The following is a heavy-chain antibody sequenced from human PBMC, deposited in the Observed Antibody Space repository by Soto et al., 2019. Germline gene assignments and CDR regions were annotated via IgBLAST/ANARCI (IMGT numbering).Heavy chain of an antibody. CDR2: IRSKANSYAT. CDR1: GFTFSGSA. J-gene: IGHJ5*02. CDR3: TILAPGFDP. V-gene: IGHV3-73*01. Sequence: QTGGSLRLSCAASGFTFSGSAMHWVRQASGKGLEWVGRIRSKANSYATAYAASVKGRFTISRDDSKNTAYLQMNSLKTEDTAVYYCTILAPGFDPWGQGTLVTVSS.